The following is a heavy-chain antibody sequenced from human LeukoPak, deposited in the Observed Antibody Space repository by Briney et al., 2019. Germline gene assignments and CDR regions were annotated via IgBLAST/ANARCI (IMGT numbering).Heavy chain of an antibody. CDR1: GFTFSTSG. Sequence: GGSLRLSCAASGFTFSTSGMTWVRQAPGKGLDWVSIISGSGGTPYYTDSVKGRFTISRDNSKNTLYLQMNSLRAEDTAVYYCAKTKGISISGVVPLCDYWGQGTLVTVSS. D-gene: IGHD3-3*01. CDR3: AKTKGISISGVVPLCDY. J-gene: IGHJ4*02. V-gene: IGHV3-23*01. CDR2: ISGSGGTP.